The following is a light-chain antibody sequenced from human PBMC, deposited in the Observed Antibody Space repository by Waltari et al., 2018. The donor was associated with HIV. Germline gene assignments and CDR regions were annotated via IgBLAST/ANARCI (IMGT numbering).Light chain of an antibody. CDR1: NLGDNY. CDR3: QAWDSSTGV. Sequence: SYELTQPPSVSVAPGQTSSITCSGDNLGDNYACWYQQKPRQSPVLVIQQDSKRPSGIAGRFGGCTAGKTATLTISGTQAMDAAYYYCQAWDSSTGVFGGGTKLTVL. CDR2: QDS. J-gene: IGLJ2*01. V-gene: IGLV3-1*01.